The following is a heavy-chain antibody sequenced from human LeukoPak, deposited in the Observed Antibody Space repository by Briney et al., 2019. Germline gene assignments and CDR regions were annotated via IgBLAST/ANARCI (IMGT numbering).Heavy chain of an antibody. J-gene: IGHJ4*02. D-gene: IGHD3-10*01. CDR2: IKQDGSEK. Sequence: PGGSLRLSCAASGFTFINYWMTCVRQAPGKGLEWVANIKQDGSEKYYVDSVTGRFTISRDNAKNSLFLQMSSLRADDTAVYYCARGGIRGVLMEYWGQGTLVTVSS. V-gene: IGHV3-7*03. CDR3: ARGGIRGVLMEY. CDR1: GFTFINYW.